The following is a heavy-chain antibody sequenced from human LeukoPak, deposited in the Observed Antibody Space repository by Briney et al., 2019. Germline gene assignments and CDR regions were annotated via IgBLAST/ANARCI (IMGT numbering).Heavy chain of an antibody. V-gene: IGHV3-11*01. Sequence: GGSLRLSCAASGFTFSDYYMSWIRQAPGKGLERVSYISSSGSTIYYADSVKGRSTISRDNAKNSLYLQMNSLRAEDTAVYYCARDFVYCSGGSCYNWFDPWGQGTLVTVSS. J-gene: IGHJ5*02. D-gene: IGHD2-15*01. CDR3: ARDFVYCSGGSCYNWFDP. CDR1: GFTFSDYY. CDR2: ISSSGSTI.